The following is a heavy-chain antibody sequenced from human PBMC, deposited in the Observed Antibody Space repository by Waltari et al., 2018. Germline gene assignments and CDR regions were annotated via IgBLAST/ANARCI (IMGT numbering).Heavy chain of an antibody. CDR3: ARGMVRQIDY. V-gene: IGHV4-39*01. D-gene: IGHD3-10*01. Sequence: QLQLQESGPGLVTPSETLSLTCTVSGGSISSSSYYWGWIRQPPGKGREWIGSIYYSGSTYYNPSLKSRVTISVDTSKNQFSLKLSSVTAADTAVYYCARGMVRQIDYWGQGTLVTVSS. CDR1: GGSISSSSYY. J-gene: IGHJ4*02. CDR2: IYYSGST.